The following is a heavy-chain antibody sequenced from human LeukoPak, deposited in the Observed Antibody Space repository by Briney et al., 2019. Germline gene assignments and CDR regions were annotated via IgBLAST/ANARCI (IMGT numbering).Heavy chain of an antibody. CDR2: IGIAGDT. J-gene: IGHJ1*01. V-gene: IGHV3-13*01. Sequence: GGSLRLSCAASGFTFSSSDMHWVRQAPGKGLEWVSAIGIAGDTYYPVSVKGRFTISRDNSKNTLYLQMNSLRAEDTAVYYCARQDRYRYYYDSSGHISHWGQGTLVTVSS. CDR1: GFTFSSSD. CDR3: ARQDRYRYYYDSSGHISH. D-gene: IGHD3-22*01.